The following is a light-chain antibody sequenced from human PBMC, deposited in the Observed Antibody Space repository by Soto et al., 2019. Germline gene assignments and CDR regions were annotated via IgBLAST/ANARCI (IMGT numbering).Light chain of an antibody. J-gene: IGKJ4*01. CDR2: GAS. V-gene: IGKV3-15*01. CDR1: QSVSSN. Sequence: EIVMTQSPATLSVSPGERATLSCRASQSVSSNLAWYQQKPGQAPRLLIYGASTRATGIPARFSGSGSGTEFTLTISSLQSDDFAVYSCQPSNNWPLTLGGGP. CDR3: QPSNNWPLT.